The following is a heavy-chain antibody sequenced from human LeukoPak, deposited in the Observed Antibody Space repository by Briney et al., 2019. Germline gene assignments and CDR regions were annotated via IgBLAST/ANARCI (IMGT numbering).Heavy chain of an antibody. V-gene: IGHV4-39*01. CDR1: GGTISSSSYY. J-gene: IGHJ4*02. Sequence: SETLSLTCTVSGGTISSSSYYWGWIRQPPGKGLEWIGSIYYSGSTYYNPSLKSRVTISVDTSKNQFSLKLSSVTAADTAVYYCARRRWWDSSSSPYFDYWGQGTLVTVS. CDR3: ARRRWWDSSSSPYFDY. D-gene: IGHD6-6*01. CDR2: IYYSGST.